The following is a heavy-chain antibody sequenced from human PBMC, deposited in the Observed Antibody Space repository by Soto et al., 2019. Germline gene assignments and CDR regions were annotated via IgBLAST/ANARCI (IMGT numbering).Heavy chain of an antibody. V-gene: IGHV3-23*01. J-gene: IGHJ4*02. CDR2: ISGSGGST. D-gene: IGHD1-7*01. CDR3: AKDVDRRPDRTTVFDY. CDR1: GFTFSSYA. Sequence: PGGSLRLSCAASGFTFSSYAMSWVRQAPGKGLEWVSAISGSGGSTYYADSVKGRFTISRDNSKNTLYLQMNSLRAEDTAVYYCAKDVDRRPDRTTVFDYWGQGTLVTVSS.